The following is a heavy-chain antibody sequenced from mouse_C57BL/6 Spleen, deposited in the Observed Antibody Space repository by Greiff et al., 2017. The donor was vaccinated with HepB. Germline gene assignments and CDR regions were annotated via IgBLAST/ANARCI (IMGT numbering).Heavy chain of an antibody. CDR3: ARGDYYGSPMDY. CDR2: INPNNGGT. D-gene: IGHD1-1*01. CDR1: GYTFTDYN. Sequence: EVQLQQSGPELVKPGASVKMSCKASGYTFTDYNMHWVKQSNGKSLEWIGYINPNNGGTSYNQKFKGKATLTVNKSSSTAYMELRSLTSEDSAVYYCARGDYYGSPMDYWGQGTSVTVSS. V-gene: IGHV1-22*01. J-gene: IGHJ4*01.